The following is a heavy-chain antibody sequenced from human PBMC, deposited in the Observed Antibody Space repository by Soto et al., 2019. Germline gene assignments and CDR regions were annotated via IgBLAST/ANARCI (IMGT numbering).Heavy chain of an antibody. CDR2: IWYDGSNK. CDR3: AREAWDRYGSYYNSADY. V-gene: IGHV3-33*01. CDR1: GFTFSSYG. D-gene: IGHD3-10*01. Sequence: QVQLVESGGGMVQPGRSLRLSSAASGFTFSSYGMHWVRQAPGKGLEWVAVIWYDGSNKYYADSVKGRFTISRDNSKNTLYLQMNSLRAEDTAVYYCAREAWDRYGSYYNSADYWGQGTLVTVSS. J-gene: IGHJ4*02.